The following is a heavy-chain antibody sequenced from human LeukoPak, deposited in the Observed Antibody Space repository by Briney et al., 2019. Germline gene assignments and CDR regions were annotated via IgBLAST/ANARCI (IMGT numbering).Heavy chain of an antibody. CDR2: IIPIFGTA. D-gene: IGHD4-11*01. Sequence: ASVKVSCKASGGTSITYAISWVRQAPGQGLEWMGGIIPIFGTANYAQKFQGRVTITADESTSTAYMELSRLRSDDTAVYYCARDSLTTTVDYWGQGTLVTVSS. J-gene: IGHJ4*02. V-gene: IGHV1-69*13. CDR3: ARDSLTTTVDY. CDR1: GGTSITYA.